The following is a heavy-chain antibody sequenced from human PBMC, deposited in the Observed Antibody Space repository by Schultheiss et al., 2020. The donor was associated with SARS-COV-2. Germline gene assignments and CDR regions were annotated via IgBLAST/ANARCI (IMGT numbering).Heavy chain of an antibody. J-gene: IGHJ4*02. CDR3: ARITRQDYFDF. V-gene: IGHV4-59*08. CDR2: IYHSGST. D-gene: IGHD2-2*01. CDR1: GGSISSYY. Sequence: SETLSLTCTVSGGSISSYYWSWIRQPPGKGLEWIGEIYHSGSTNYNPSLKSRVTISVDTSKNQFSLKLSSVTAADTAVYYCARITRQDYFDFWGQGTLVTVSS.